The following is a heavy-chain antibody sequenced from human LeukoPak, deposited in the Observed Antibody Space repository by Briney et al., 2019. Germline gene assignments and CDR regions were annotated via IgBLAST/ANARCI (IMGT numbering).Heavy chain of an antibody. D-gene: IGHD2-2*01. V-gene: IGHV5-51*01. Sequence: GGSLEISCKGSGSSFTSYWIAWVRQLPGKGLEWMGIIYPGDSDTRYSPSFQGQVTISADKSISTAYLQWSSLKASDTAMYYCARYSQYQLLNAFDIWGQGTMVTVSS. CDR1: GSSFTSYW. J-gene: IGHJ3*02. CDR3: ARYSQYQLLNAFDI. CDR2: IYPGDSDT.